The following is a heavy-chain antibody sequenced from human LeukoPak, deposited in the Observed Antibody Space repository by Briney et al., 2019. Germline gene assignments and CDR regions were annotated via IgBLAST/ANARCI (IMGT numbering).Heavy chain of an antibody. V-gene: IGHV1-2*02. Sequence: ASVKVSCEASGYTFTGYYMHWVRQAPGQVLAWMGWINPNSGGTNYAQKFEGRVTMTRDTSISTAYMELSRLRTDDPAVYYCARDKIVRVVVAATLDGFDPWGQGTLVTVSS. CDR1: GYTFTGYY. CDR3: ARDKIVRVVVAATLDGFDP. CDR2: INPNSGGT. J-gene: IGHJ5*02. D-gene: IGHD2-15*01.